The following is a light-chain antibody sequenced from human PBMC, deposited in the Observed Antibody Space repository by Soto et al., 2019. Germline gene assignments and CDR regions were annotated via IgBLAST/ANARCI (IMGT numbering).Light chain of an antibody. Sequence: IQLAQSPSSLSASVGDRVTVTCRASDDITNYLAWYQQKAGKAPKLLIYDASTLYSGVPSRFRGSGSGTDFILTISGLQPEDFATYYCQQVSRYPSTFGGGTKVDIK. J-gene: IGKJ4*01. CDR1: DDITNY. V-gene: IGKV1-9*01. CDR2: DAS. CDR3: QQVSRYPST.